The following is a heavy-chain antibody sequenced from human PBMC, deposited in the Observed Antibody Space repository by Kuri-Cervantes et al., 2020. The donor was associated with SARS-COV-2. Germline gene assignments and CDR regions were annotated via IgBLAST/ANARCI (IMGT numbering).Heavy chain of an antibody. J-gene: IGHJ6*03. CDR2: IYHSGST. CDR1: GYSISSGYY. Sequence: SETLSLTCAVSGYSISSGYYWGWIRRPPGKGLEWIGSIYHSGSTYYNPSLKSRVTISVDTSKNQFSLKLSSVTAADTAVYYCARHSPRSSYYYYYMDVWDKGTTVTVSS. CDR3: ARHSPRSSYYYYYMDV. V-gene: IGHV4-38-2*01.